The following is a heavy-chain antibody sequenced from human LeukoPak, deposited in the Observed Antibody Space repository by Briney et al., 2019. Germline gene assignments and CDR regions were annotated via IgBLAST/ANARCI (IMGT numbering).Heavy chain of an antibody. Sequence: GGSLRLSCAASGFTFDDYAMPWVRQAPGKGLEWVSGISWNSGSIGYADSVKGRFTISRDNAKNSLYLQMNSLRAEDTALYYCAKEEVAGTFDYWGQGTLVTVSS. D-gene: IGHD6-19*01. CDR1: GFTFDDYA. CDR2: ISWNSGSI. J-gene: IGHJ4*02. V-gene: IGHV3-9*01. CDR3: AKEEVAGTFDY.